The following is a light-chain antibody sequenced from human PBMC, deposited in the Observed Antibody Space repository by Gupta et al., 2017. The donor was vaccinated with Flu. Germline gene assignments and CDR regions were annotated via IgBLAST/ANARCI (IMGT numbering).Light chain of an antibody. CDR3: CSYAGSSTLV. V-gene: IGLV2-23*02. CDR2: EVT. Sequence: GQSITISCTGTSSDVGSYNLVSWYQQHPGKAPKLMIYEVTKRPSGVSDRFSGSKSGNTASLTISGLQAEDEADYYCCSYAGSSTLVFGGGT. CDR1: SSDVGSYNL. J-gene: IGLJ2*01.